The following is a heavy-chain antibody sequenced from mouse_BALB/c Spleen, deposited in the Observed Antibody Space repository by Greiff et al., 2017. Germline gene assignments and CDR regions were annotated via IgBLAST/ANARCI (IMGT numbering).Heavy chain of an antibody. CDR3: ARRLGHFDY. J-gene: IGHJ2*01. CDR1: GYTFTSYW. D-gene: IGHD4-1*01. Sequence: QVQLQQSGAELAKPGASVKMSCKASGYTFTSYWMHWVKQRPGQGLEWIGYINPSTGYTEYNQKFKDKATLTADKSSSTAYMQLSSLTSEDSAVYYCARRLGHFDYWGQGTTLTVSS. CDR2: INPSTGYT. V-gene: IGHV1-7*01.